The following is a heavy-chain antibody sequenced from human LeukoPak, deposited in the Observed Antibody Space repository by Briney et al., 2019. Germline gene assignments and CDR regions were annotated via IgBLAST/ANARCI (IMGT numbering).Heavy chain of an antibody. Sequence: GGSLRLSCAVSGFTFSSYEMNWVRQAPGKWLERVSYISSSGSTIYYADSVKGRFTISRDNAKNSLYLQMNSLRAEDTAVYYCARDSKWLRACDYWGQGTLVTVSS. CDR1: GFTFSSYE. CDR2: ISSSGSTI. J-gene: IGHJ4*02. D-gene: IGHD5-12*01. V-gene: IGHV3-48*03. CDR3: ARDSKWLRACDY.